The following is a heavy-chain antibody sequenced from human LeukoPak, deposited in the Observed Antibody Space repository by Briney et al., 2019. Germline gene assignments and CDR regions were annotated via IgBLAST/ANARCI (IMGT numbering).Heavy chain of an antibody. J-gene: IGHJ4*02. CDR2: VDYNGST. D-gene: IGHD2/OR15-2a*01. V-gene: IGHV4-59*02. CDR3: ARGFYEPFDR. CDR1: GGSVSTSH. Sequence: SESLSLTCTVSGGSVSTSHWNWVRQVPGKGLEWIGNVDYNGSTKYNPYLRSRVIMSLDTSKNQFSLKLKFMTAADMALYYCARGFYEPFDRWGQGILVTVSS.